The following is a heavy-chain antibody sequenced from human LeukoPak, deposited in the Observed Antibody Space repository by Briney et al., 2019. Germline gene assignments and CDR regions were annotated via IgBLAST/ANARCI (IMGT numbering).Heavy chain of an antibody. CDR1: GGSFSGYY. CDR2: INHSGST. CDR3: ARAHYYGSGSYYRLDY. Sequence: SETLSLTCAVYGGSFSGYYWSWVRQPPGKGLEWIGEINHSGSTNYNPSLKSRVTISVDTSKNQFSLKPSSVTAADTAVYYCARAHYYGSGSYYRLDYWGQGTLVTVSS. D-gene: IGHD3-10*01. J-gene: IGHJ4*02. V-gene: IGHV4-34*01.